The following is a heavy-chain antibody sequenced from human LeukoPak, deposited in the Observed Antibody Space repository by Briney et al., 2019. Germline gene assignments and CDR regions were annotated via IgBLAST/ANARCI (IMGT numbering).Heavy chain of an antibody. D-gene: IGHD2-2*01. J-gene: IGHJ4*02. V-gene: IGHV1-24*01. Sequence: ASVKVSCMVSGDTLTALSMHWVRQAPGKGLDWMGGFHPEDGEKIYAQKFQGRVNMTEDTSTDTAYMELSSLRSDDTAVYYCTTGKIYCSTTSCSDDYWGQGTLVTVSS. CDR2: FHPEDGEK. CDR1: GDTLTALS. CDR3: TTGKIYCSTTSCSDDY.